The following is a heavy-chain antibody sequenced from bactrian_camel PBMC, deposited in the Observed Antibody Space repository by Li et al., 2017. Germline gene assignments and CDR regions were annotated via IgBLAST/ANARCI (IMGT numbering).Heavy chain of an antibody. Sequence: HVQLVESGGGSVQAGGSLRLSCEFSEYTASTNCMTWFRQAPGKEREGVAGICVGTTYYADSVKGRFTIAQDNAKNTLYLQMNSLKPEDTAMYYCATDQYYGGSLEGNLCAEFTYYGQGTQVTVS. CDR1: EYTASTNC. D-gene: IGHD1*01. J-gene: IGHJ4*01. CDR2: ICVGTT. V-gene: IGHV3S6*01.